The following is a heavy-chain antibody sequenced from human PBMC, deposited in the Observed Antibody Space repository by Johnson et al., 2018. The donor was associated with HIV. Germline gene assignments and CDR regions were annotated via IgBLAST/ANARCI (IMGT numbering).Heavy chain of an antibody. CDR3: ATGWGNWNCEGPDAFDI. CDR2: INWNGGSK. V-gene: IGHV3-20*04. D-gene: IGHD1-7*01. Sequence: VQLVESGGGVVRPGGSLRLSCAASGFSFDDYGMSWVRQAPGKGLEWVSGINWNGGSKGYADSVKGRFIISRDNAKNSLNLQINSLRTEDTALYYCATGWGNWNCEGPDAFDIWGQGTMVTVSS. CDR1: GFSFDDYG. J-gene: IGHJ3*02.